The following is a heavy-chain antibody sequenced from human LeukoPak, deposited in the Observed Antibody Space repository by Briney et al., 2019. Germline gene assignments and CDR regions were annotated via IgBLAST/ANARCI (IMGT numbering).Heavy chain of an antibody. CDR1: GGSISSYY. J-gene: IGHJ4*02. V-gene: IGHV4-59*08. CDR3: ARGAAVFDY. CDR2: IYYSVST. Sequence: SETLSLTCTVSGGSISSYYWSWIRQPPGKGLEWIGYIYYSVSTNYNPSLKSRVTISVDTSKNQFSLKLTSVTAADTAVYYCARGAAVFDYWGQGTLVTVSS. D-gene: IGHD6-13*01.